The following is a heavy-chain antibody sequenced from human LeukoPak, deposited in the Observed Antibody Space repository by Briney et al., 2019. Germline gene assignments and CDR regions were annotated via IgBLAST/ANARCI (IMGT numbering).Heavy chain of an antibody. CDR2: INHSGST. J-gene: IGHJ4*02. CDR3: ARIEWEGTTRGPAGY. V-gene: IGHV4-34*01. Sequence: SETLSLTCAVYGGSFSGYYWSWIRQPPGKGLEWIGEINHSGSTNYNPSLKSRVTISVDTSKNQFSLKLSSVTAADTAVYYCARIEWEGTTRGPAGYWGQGTLVTVSS. CDR1: GGSFSGYY. D-gene: IGHD1-1*01.